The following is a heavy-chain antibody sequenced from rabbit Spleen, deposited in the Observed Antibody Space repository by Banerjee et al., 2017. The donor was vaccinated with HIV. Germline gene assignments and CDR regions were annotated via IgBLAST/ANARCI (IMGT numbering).Heavy chain of an antibody. J-gene: IGHJ4*01. CDR3: ARGSATMTLVITGFYLTL. V-gene: IGHV1S45*01. D-gene: IGHD2-1*01. Sequence: QEQLVESGGGLVKPGASLTLTCKASEFPFSNKAVMCWVRQAPGKGLEWIGCINTITGKTVYATWAKGRFTISRASSTTVFLQMTSLTAADTATYFCARGSATMTLVITGFYLTLWGQGTLVTVS. CDR2: INTITGKT. CDR1: EFPFSNKAV.